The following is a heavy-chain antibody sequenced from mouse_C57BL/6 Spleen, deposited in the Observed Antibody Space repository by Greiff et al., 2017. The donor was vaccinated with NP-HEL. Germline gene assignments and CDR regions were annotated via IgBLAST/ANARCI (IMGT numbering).Heavy chain of an antibody. CDR3: ARHESLIYYGSSYHDY. CDR1: GYTFTEYT. D-gene: IGHD1-1*01. J-gene: IGHJ2*01. V-gene: IGHV1-62-2*01. CDR2: FYPGSGSI. Sequence: QVQLKESGAELVKPGASVKLSCKASGYTFTEYTIHWVKQRSGQGLEWIGWFYPGSGSIKYNEKFKDKATLTADKSSSTVYMELSRLTSVDSAVYFCARHESLIYYGSSYHDYWGQGTTLTVSS.